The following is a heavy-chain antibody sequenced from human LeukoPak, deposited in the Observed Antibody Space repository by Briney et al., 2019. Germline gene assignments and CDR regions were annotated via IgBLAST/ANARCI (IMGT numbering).Heavy chain of an antibody. D-gene: IGHD3-10*01. J-gene: IGHJ4*02. CDR3: ARRDYYGSGSYYGNFGY. CDR2: IYPGDSHT. CDR1: GYSFTNHW. V-gene: IGHV5-51*01. Sequence: GESLKISCKSSGYSFTNHWIGWVRQKPGKGLEWMGVIYPGDSHTRYSPSFQGQVTISADKSISTAYLQWSSLKASDTAMYYCARRDYYGSGSYYGNFGYWGQGTLVTVSS.